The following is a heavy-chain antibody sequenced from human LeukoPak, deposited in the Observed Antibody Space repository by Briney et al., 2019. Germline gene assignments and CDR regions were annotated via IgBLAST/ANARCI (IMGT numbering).Heavy chain of an antibody. D-gene: IGHD6-19*01. V-gene: IGHV3-23*01. CDR1: AFTFSSYA. Sequence: GGSLRLSCAASAFTFSSYAMSWVRQAPGKGLEWVSAISGSGGSTYYADSVKGRFTISRDNSKNTLYLQMNSLRAEDTAVYYCAKDVRAVAEAADNDYWGQGTLVTVSS. J-gene: IGHJ4*02. CDR3: AKDVRAVAEAADNDY. CDR2: ISGSGGST.